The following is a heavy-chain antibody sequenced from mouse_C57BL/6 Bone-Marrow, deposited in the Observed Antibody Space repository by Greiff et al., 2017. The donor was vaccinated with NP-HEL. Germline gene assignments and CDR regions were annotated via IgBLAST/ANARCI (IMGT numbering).Heavy chain of an antibody. V-gene: IGHV1-69*01. CDR3: ARGYGYGWFAY. J-gene: IGHJ3*01. D-gene: IGHD2-2*01. CDR1: GYTFTSYW. CDR2: IDPSDSYT. Sequence: QVQLQQPGAELVMPGASVKLSCKASGYTFTSYWMHWVKQRPGQGLEWIGEIDPSDSYTNYNQKFKGKSTLTVDESSSTAYMQLSSLTSEDSAVYYCARGYGYGWFAYWGQGTLVTVSA.